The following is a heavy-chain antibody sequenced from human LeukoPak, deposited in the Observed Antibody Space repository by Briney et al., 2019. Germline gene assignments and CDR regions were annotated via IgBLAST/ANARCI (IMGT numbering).Heavy chain of an antibody. CDR3: ARERLHDYSRTLDY. D-gene: IGHD4-11*01. V-gene: IGHV4-39*07. Sequence: KSSETLSLTCAVSGASISSSNYYWGWVRQSPGKGLEWIGNIYSSGNTYYNASLKSRVTMYIDTSKNQFSLHLTSVTPEDTAVHYCARERLHDYSRTLDYWGQGTLVTVSS. CDR1: GASISSSNYY. J-gene: IGHJ4*02. CDR2: IYSSGNT.